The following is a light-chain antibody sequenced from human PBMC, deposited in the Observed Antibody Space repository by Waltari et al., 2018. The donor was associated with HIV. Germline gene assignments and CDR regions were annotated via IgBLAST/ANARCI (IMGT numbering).Light chain of an antibody. CDR1: QAVSTW. Sequence: DIQMTQSPSSVSASVGDRVTITCRASQAVSTWLAWYQQKPGKAPSLLIYAASSLQSGVSSRFSGSGTGTDFTLTINNLQPEDLATYYCQQANSFPLTFGGGTKVDIK. J-gene: IGKJ4*01. CDR2: AAS. CDR3: QQANSFPLT. V-gene: IGKV1D-12*01.